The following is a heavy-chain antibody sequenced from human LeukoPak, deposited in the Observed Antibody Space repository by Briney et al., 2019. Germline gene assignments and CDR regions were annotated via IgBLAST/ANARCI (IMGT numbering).Heavy chain of an antibody. CDR1: GFTFKTYA. V-gene: IGHV3-49*04. CDR3: ARDPIVGSTPNWFDP. Sequence: GGSLRLSCVVSGFTFKTYAMSWVRQAPGKGLEWVGFIRSQTYGGTTQYAPSVTGRFSISTDDSKSIAYLQMDSLKSEDTAVYYCARDPIVGSTPNWFDPWGQGTQVTVSS. CDR2: IRSQTYGGTT. J-gene: IGHJ5*02. D-gene: IGHD1-26*01.